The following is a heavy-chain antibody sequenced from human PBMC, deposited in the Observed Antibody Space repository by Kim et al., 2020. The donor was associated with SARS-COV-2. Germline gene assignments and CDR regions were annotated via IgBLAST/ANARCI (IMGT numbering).Heavy chain of an antibody. CDR1: GGSFSGYY. CDR2: INHSGST. D-gene: IGHD2-2*02. Sequence: SETLSLTCAVYGGSFSGYYWSWIRQPPGKGLEWIGEINHSGSTNYNPSLKSRVTISVDTSKNQFSLKLSSVTAADTAVYYCARFQGVPAAIGALDYWGQG. J-gene: IGHJ4*02. V-gene: IGHV4-34*01. CDR3: ARFQGVPAAIGALDY.